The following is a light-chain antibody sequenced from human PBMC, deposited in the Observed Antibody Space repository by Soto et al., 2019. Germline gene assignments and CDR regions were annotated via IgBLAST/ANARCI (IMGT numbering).Light chain of an antibody. J-gene: IGLJ1*01. CDR2: EVS. Sequence: QSVLTQPPSASGSPGQSVTISCTGTSSDVGGYNYVSWYQQHPGKAPKLMIYEVSTRPSGVPDRFSGSKSGNTASLTVSGLQAEDEADYYCSSYAGSNNFEVFGTGTKLTVL. V-gene: IGLV2-8*01. CDR1: SSDVGGYNY. CDR3: SSYAGSNNFEV.